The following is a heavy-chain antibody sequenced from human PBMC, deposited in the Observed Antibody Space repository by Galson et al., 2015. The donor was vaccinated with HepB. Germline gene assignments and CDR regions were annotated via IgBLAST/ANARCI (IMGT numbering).Heavy chain of an antibody. V-gene: IGHV3-33*05. J-gene: IGHJ5*02. D-gene: IGHD1-1*01. CDR1: GFTFRTYG. CDR2: MSYDGRHK. Sequence: SLRLSCAASGFTFRTYGIHWVRQAPGKGLEWVAFMSYDGRHKNYTDSVKGRFTVSRDNSKNTLFLQMTSLRIEDTALYFCARDAAVWNDGHYKSYQHYMDLWGQGTLVTVSS. CDR3: ARDAAVWNDGHYKSYQHYMDL.